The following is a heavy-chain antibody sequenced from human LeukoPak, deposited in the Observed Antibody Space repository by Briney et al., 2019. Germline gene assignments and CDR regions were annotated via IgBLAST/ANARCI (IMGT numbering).Heavy chain of an antibody. J-gene: IGHJ4*02. D-gene: IGHD4-17*01. Sequence: SETLSLTCTVSGGSINSGDYYWGWLRQPPGKGLEWIGSIYYSGNTYYNPSLKSRVTISVDTSKNQFSLKLSSVTAADTAVYYCARGSGDPDYWGQGTLVTVSS. V-gene: IGHV4-39*01. CDR1: GGSINSGDYY. CDR3: ARGSGDPDY. CDR2: IYYSGNT.